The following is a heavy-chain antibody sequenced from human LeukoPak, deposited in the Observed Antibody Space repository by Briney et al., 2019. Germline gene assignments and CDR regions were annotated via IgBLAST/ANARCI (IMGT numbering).Heavy chain of an antibody. CDR2: ISAYNGNT. CDR1: GYTFTSYG. D-gene: IGHD6-13*01. Sequence: ASVKVSCEASGYTFTSYGISWVRQAPGQGLEWMGWISAYNGNTNYAQKLQGRVTMTTDTSTSTAYMELRSLRSDDTAVYYCARHSGSSSWGSFDYWGQGTLVTVSS. CDR3: ARHSGSSSWGSFDY. V-gene: IGHV1-18*01. J-gene: IGHJ4*02.